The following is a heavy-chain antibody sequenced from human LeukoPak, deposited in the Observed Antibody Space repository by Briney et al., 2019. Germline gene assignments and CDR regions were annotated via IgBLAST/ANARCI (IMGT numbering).Heavy chain of an antibody. CDR2: ISSGSTTI. CDR3: ADYGDYGPIDY. D-gene: IGHD4-17*01. V-gene: IGHV3-48*01. Sequence: GGSLRLSCAVSGFTFSTYSMNWVRQAPGKGLEWVSYISSGSTTIHYADSVKGRFTISRDNAKNSLYLQMNSLRAEDTAVYYCADYGDYGPIDYWGQGTLVTVSS. J-gene: IGHJ4*02. CDR1: GFTFSTYS.